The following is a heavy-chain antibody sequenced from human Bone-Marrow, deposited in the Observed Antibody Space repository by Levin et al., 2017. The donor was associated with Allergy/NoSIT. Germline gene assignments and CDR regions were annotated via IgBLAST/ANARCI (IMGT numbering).Heavy chain of an antibody. CDR1: GFTFSSYA. Sequence: GGSLRLSCAASGFTFSSYAMHWVRQAPGKGLEWVAVISYDGSNKYYADSVKGRFTISRDNSKNTLYLQMNSLRAEDTAVYYCARELHRDDAFDIWGQGTMVTVSS. CDR2: ISYDGSNK. CDR3: ARELHRDDAFDI. J-gene: IGHJ3*02. V-gene: IGHV3-30-3*01. D-gene: IGHD4-11*01.